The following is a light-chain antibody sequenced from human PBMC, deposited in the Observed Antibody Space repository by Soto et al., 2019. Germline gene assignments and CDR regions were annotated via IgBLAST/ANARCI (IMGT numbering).Light chain of an antibody. Sequence: DIQMTQSPSSLSTSIGDRVIITCQASQDISKYLNWYQQKPGKVPKLLIYGASNLETGVPSRFGGSGSGTDFTFTINSLQPEDFATYYCQQYDNLPLTFGGGTKVDLK. V-gene: IGKV1-33*01. CDR3: QQYDNLPLT. CDR1: QDISKY. CDR2: GAS. J-gene: IGKJ4*01.